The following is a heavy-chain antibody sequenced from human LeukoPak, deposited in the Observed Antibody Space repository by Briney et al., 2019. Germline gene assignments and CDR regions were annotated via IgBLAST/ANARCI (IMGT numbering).Heavy chain of an antibody. D-gene: IGHD2-2*01. CDR3: ARYGAYCSSTSCYYYYYYMDV. Sequence: SETLSLTCTVSGGSISSSSYYWGWIRQPPGKGLEWIGSIYYSGSTYYNPSLKSRVTISVDTSKNQFSLKLSSVTAADTAVYYCARYGAYCSSTSCYYYYYYMDVWGKGTTVTVSS. CDR1: GGSISSSSYY. J-gene: IGHJ6*03. V-gene: IGHV4-39*07. CDR2: IYYSGST.